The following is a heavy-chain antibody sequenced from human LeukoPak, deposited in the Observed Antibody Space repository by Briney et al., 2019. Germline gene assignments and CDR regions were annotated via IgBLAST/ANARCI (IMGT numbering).Heavy chain of an antibody. D-gene: IGHD3-22*01. Sequence: SETLSLTCTVSGGSISSYYWSWIRQPPGKGLEWIGYIYYSGSTNYNPSLKSRVTISVDTSKNQFSLKLSSVTAADTAVYYCARDPPADHYYDSSGYYPVWGQGTMVTVSS. CDR3: ARDPPADHYYDSSGYYPV. J-gene: IGHJ3*01. V-gene: IGHV4-59*01. CDR2: IYYSGST. CDR1: GGSISSYY.